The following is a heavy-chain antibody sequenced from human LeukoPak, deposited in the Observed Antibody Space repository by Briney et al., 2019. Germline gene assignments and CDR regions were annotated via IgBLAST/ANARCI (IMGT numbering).Heavy chain of an antibody. CDR3: ARHATSTGTTAVAGVDY. D-gene: IGHD6-19*01. CDR2: INHSGST. Sequence: SETLSLTCAVYGGSFSGYYWSWIRQPPGKGLEWIGEINHSGSTNYNPSLKSRVTISVDTSKNQFSLKLSSVTAADTAVYYCARHATSTGTTAVAGVDYWGQGTLVTVSS. V-gene: IGHV4-34*01. J-gene: IGHJ4*02. CDR1: GGSFSGYY.